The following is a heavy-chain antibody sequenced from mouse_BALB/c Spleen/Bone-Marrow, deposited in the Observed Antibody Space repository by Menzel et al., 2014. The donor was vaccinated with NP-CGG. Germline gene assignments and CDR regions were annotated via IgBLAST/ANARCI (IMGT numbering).Heavy chain of an antibody. CDR2: INPSNGGT. CDR1: GYTFTCYY. CDR3: TRLPH. D-gene: IGHD5-1*01. J-gene: IGHJ4*01. V-gene: IGHV1S81*02. Sequence: VQLQQSGAELVKPGASVKLSCKASGYTFTCYYMYWVKQRPGQGLEWIGEINPSNGGTNFNEKFKSRATLTVDKSSSTAYMQLSSLTSEDSAVYYCTRLPHWGQGTSVTVSS.